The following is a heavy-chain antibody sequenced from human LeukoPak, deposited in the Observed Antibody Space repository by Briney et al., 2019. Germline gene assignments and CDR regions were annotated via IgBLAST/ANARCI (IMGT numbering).Heavy chain of an antibody. V-gene: IGHV4-34*01. CDR3: ARVSQLGIPDY. Sequence: SETLSLTCAVYGGSFGGYYWSWIRQPPGKGLEWIGEINHSGSTNYNPSLKSRVTISVDTSKNQFSLKLSSVTAADTAVYYCARVSQLGIPDYWGQGTLVTVSS. J-gene: IGHJ4*02. D-gene: IGHD7-27*01. CDR1: GGSFGGYY. CDR2: INHSGST.